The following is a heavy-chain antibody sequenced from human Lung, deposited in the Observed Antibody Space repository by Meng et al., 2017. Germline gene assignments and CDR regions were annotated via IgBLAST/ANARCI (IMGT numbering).Heavy chain of an antibody. J-gene: IGHJ2*01. Sequence: GQVQQSGPDLVKPPQTLSFTCTVAGGSISSSNYYWSWIRQPPGKGLGWSGHIYNSRSTYYNPSLKSRITISVDTSKNQFSLKLSAVTAADTAVYYCARGQKGYFDLWGRGTLVTVSS. CDR2: IYNSRST. CDR3: ARGQKGYFDL. CDR1: GGSISSSNYY. V-gene: IGHV4-30-4*01.